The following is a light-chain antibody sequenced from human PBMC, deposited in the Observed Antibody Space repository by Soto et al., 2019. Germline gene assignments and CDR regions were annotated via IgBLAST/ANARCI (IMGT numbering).Light chain of an antibody. J-gene: IGKJ1*01. CDR1: ENVATSY. CDR2: DTS. V-gene: IGKV3-20*01. Sequence: EIVLTQSPGTLSLSPGERATLSCRASENVATSYLGWYQQKPGQAPRLILYDTSFRATGIPDRFSGSGSGTDFTLTISRLDPEDFAVYYCQQYGSSASFGQGTKVEIK. CDR3: QQYGSSAS.